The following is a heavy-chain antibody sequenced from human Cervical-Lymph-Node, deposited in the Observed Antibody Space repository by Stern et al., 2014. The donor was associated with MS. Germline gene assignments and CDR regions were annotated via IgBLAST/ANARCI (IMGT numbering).Heavy chain of an antibody. CDR1: GFTFSSSG. Sequence: QLVQSGPEVKKPGTSVKVSCKASGFTFSSSGMQWVRQARGQRLEWIGWIVVGSGDTEYAEKFQERVTITRDMSTSTAYMELSNLRFEDTAVYYCAANAPPYYYGSGTWGQGTLVTVSS. D-gene: IGHD3-10*01. V-gene: IGHV1-58*02. CDR3: AANAPPYYYGSGT. CDR2: IVVGSGDT. J-gene: IGHJ5*02.